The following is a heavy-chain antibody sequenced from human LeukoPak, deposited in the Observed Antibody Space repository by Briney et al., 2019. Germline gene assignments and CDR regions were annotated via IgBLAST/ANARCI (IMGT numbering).Heavy chain of an antibody. CDR1: GYTFTGYY. J-gene: IGHJ6*03. CDR3: ARGPGGGAHTNYYYYYMDV. Sequence: GASVKVSCKASGYTFTGYYMHWVRQAPGQGLEWMGGIIPIFGTANYAQKFQGRVTITVDESTSTAYMELSSLRSEDTAVYYCARGPGGGAHTNYYYYYMDVWGKGTTVTVSS. V-gene: IGHV1-69*13. CDR2: IIPIFGTA. D-gene: IGHD3-16*01.